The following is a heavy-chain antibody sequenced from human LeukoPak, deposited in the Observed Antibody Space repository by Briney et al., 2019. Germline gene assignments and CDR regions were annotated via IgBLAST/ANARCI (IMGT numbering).Heavy chain of an antibody. Sequence: GGSLRLSCAASGFTFSSYSMNWVRQAPGKGLEWVSSISSSSSYIYYVDSVKGRFTISRDNAKNSLYLQMNSLRAEDTAVYYCARDVYVAAAGTGWFDPWGQGTLVTVSS. D-gene: IGHD6-13*01. V-gene: IGHV3-21*01. CDR1: GFTFSSYS. CDR3: ARDVYVAAAGTGWFDP. CDR2: ISSSSSYI. J-gene: IGHJ5*02.